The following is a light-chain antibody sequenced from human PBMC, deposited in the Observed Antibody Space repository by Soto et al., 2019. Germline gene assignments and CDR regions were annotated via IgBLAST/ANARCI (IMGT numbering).Light chain of an antibody. J-gene: IGKJ4*01. CDR3: QQYYSLPLT. Sequence: DILITQSPDSLTVSLGYRATITCNSSHILLWSSNNKDYFAWYQQKPGQPPKLLIKWASARESGVPDRFSGSGSGTDFTLTISSLQTEDVAVYYCQQYYSLPLTFGGGTKVDIK. CDR2: WAS. CDR1: HILLWSSNNKDY. V-gene: IGKV4-1*01.